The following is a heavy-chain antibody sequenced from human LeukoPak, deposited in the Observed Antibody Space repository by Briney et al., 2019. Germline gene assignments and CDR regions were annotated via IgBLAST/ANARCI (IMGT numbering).Heavy chain of an antibody. V-gene: IGHV3-20*04. D-gene: IGHD1-26*01. CDR1: GFTFDDYG. CDR2: INWNGGST. J-gene: IGHJ4*02. CDR3: GRAKGPIVGATLEY. Sequence: GGSLRLSCAASGFTFDDYGMSWVRQSPGKGPEWVSGINWNGGSTGYADSGKGRFTISRGKAKNSPYLQMNSLRAEDTALYCCGRAKGPIVGATLEYWGQGTLVTVSS.